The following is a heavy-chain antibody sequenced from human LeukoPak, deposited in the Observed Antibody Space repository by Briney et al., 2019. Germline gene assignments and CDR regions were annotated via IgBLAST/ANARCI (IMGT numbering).Heavy chain of an antibody. CDR2: INPSGGST. J-gene: IGHJ6*02. CDR1: GYTFTSYY. V-gene: IGHV1-46*01. CDR3: ARIPPWVRIAARRRGYYYYGMDV. D-gene: IGHD6-6*01. Sequence: ASVKVSCKASGYTFTSYYMHWVRQAPGQGLEWMGIINPSGGSTSYAQKFQGRVTMTRNTSISTAYMELSSLRSEDTAVYYCARIPPWVRIAARRRGYYYYGMDVWGQGTTVTVSS.